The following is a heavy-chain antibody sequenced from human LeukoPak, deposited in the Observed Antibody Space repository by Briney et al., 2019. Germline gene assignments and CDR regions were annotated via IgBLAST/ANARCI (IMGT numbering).Heavy chain of an antibody. V-gene: IGHV3-74*01. J-gene: IGHJ4*02. CDR3: ASDSSGYYYFDY. CDR1: GFTFSTFW. Sequence: GGSLRLSCATSGFTFSTFWMHWVRQAPGKGLVWVSRINHDGSSTNYADSVKGRFTISRDNAKNSLYLQMNSLRAEDTAVYYCASDSSGYYYFDYWGQGTLVTVSS. CDR2: INHDGSST. D-gene: IGHD3-22*01.